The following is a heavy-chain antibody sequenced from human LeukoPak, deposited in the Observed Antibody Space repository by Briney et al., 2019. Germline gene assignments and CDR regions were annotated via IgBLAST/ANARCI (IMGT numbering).Heavy chain of an antibody. CDR1: GFTFSSYG. V-gene: IGHV3-49*04. J-gene: IGHJ4*02. CDR2: IRSKAYGGTT. D-gene: IGHD5-18*01. Sequence: GGSLRLSCAASGFTFSSYGMHWVRQAPGKGLEWVGFIRSKAYGGTTEYAASVKGRFTISRDDSKSIAYLQMNSLKTEDTAVYYCTTDPESGYTPTFDYWGQGTLVTVSS. CDR3: TTDPESGYTPTFDY.